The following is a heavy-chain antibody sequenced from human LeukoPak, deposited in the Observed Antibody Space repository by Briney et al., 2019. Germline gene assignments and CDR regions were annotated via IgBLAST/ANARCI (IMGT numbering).Heavy chain of an antibody. D-gene: IGHD5-18*01. CDR1: GGSISSSNW. J-gene: IGHJ6*03. V-gene: IGHV4-4*02. Sequence: SGTLSLTCAVSGGSISSSNWWSWVRQPPGKGLEWIGEIYHSGSTNYNPSLKSRVTISVDKSKNQFSLRLSSVTAADTAVYYCARSGYFYAYSHYMDFWGKGTTVTISS. CDR2: IYHSGST. CDR3: ARSGYFYAYSHYMDF.